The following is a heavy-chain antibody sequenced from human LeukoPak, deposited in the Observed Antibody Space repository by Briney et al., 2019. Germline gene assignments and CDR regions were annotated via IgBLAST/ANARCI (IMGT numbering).Heavy chain of an antibody. Sequence: ETLSLTCAVSGFSISNDYYWGWIRQPPGKGLEWVSSISSSSYIYYADSVKGRFTISRDNAKNSLYLQMNSLRAEDTAVYYCARDISSSYYYYVDVWGKGTTVTVSS. CDR1: GFSISNDYY. V-gene: IGHV3-69-1*01. CDR2: ISSSSYI. CDR3: ARDISSSYYYYVDV. D-gene: IGHD6-6*01. J-gene: IGHJ6*03.